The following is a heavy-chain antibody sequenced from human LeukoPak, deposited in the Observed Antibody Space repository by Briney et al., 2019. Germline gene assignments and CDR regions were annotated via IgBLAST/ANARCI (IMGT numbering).Heavy chain of an antibody. Sequence: PGGSLRLSCAASGFSFSDYEMNWVRQAPGKGLEWVSSISSSSSYIYYAVSLKGRFTISRDNAKNTLYLQMNSLRAEDTAVYYCTRFLHYYDSSSYHDYFDYWGQGTLVTVSA. CDR3: TRFLHYYDSSSYHDYFDY. CDR1: GFSFSDYE. CDR2: ISSSSSYI. D-gene: IGHD3-22*01. V-gene: IGHV3-21*01. J-gene: IGHJ4*02.